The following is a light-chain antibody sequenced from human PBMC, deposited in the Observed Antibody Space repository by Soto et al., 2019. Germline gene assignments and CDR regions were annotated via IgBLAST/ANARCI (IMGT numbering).Light chain of an antibody. Sequence: EIVLTQSPATLSLSPGERATLSCRASQSVGSYLAWYQQKPGQAPRLLIYGASNRATGIPARFSGSGSGTDFTLTICSLEPEDFAVYYCQQRGDWPRTFGQGTRW. J-gene: IGKJ1*01. CDR3: QQRGDWPRT. CDR2: GAS. CDR1: QSVGSY. V-gene: IGKV3-11*01.